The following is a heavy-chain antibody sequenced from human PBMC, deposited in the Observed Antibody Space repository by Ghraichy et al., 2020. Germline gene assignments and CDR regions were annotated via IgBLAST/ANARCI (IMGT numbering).Heavy chain of an antibody. D-gene: IGHD3-10*01. J-gene: IGHJ5*02. Sequence: GGSLRLSCAASGFTFSSYSMNWVRQAPGKGLEWVSSISSSSSYIYYADSVKGRFTISRDNAKNSLYLQMNSLRAEDTAVYYCAADFGEFNNPPVINWFDPWGQGTLVTVSS. CDR2: ISSSSSYI. CDR3: AADFGEFNNPPVINWFDP. CDR1: GFTFSSYS. V-gene: IGHV3-21*01.